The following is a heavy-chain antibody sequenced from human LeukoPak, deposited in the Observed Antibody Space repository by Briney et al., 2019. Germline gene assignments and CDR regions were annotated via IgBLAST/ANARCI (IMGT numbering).Heavy chain of an antibody. Sequence: PGGSLRLSCAASGFTVKDNFMSWVRQAPGRGLVWVSRINTDGSSTSYADSVKGRFTISRDNAKNTLYLQMNSLRAEDTAVYYCARDGPLSSGSPDYWGQGTLVTVSS. J-gene: IGHJ4*02. D-gene: IGHD3-10*01. V-gene: IGHV3-74*01. CDR3: ARDGPLSSGSPDY. CDR1: GFTVKDNF. CDR2: INTDGSST.